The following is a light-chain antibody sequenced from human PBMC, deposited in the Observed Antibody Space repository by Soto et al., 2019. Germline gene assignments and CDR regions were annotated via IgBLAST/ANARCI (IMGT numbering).Light chain of an antibody. CDR2: SNN. Sequence: QSVLTQPPSASGTPGQRVTISCSGNSSNIGSNTVNWHQQLPGTAPKLLIYSNNHRPSGVPDRFSGSKSGTSASLAISGLQSEDEADYYCAAWDGSLNGVVFGGGTKLTVL. J-gene: IGLJ2*01. CDR1: SSNIGSNT. V-gene: IGLV1-44*01. CDR3: AAWDGSLNGVV.